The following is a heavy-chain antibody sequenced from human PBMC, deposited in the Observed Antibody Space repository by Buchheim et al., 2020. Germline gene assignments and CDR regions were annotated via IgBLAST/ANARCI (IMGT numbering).Heavy chain of an antibody. CDR2: IDTSDSGI. Sequence: EVQLEESGGDLVQPGGSLRLSCTASTYTFKTFKMNWVRQAPGKGLEWLSYIDTSDSGIVEADSVRGRFTISRANAKNSLYLQMNSLRAEDTAVYYCARGGNWGNFFDVWGQGTL. CDR3: ARGGNWGNFFDV. J-gene: IGHJ4*02. V-gene: IGHV3-48*01. CDR1: TYTFKTFK. D-gene: IGHD7-27*01.